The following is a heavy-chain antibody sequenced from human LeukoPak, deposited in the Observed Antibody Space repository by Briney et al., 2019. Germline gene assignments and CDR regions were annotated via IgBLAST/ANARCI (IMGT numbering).Heavy chain of an antibody. D-gene: IGHD2-2*01. V-gene: IGHV3-30-3*01. CDR1: GFTFSSYA. CDR3: ARDCSSTSCSLRGAFDI. J-gene: IGHJ3*02. Sequence: GRSLRLSCAASGFTFSSYAMHWVRQAPGKGLEWVAVISYDGSNKYYADSVKGRFTISRDNSKNTLYLQMNSLRAEDTAVYYCARDCSSTSCSLRGAFDIWGQGTMVTVSS. CDR2: ISYDGSNK.